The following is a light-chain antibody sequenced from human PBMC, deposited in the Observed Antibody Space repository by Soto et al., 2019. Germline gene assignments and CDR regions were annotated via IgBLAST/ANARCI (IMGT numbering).Light chain of an antibody. CDR2: KAS. V-gene: IGKV1-5*03. CDR3: QHYHRYSEA. Sequence: DIQMTQSPSTLSASVGDRVTIYCWASQSIDRWLAWYQQKPGKAPKLLIYKASTLKSGVPSRFRGSGSGTEFTLTSSSLQPDDFATYYCQHYHRYSEAFGQGTKVEIK. CDR1: QSIDRW. J-gene: IGKJ1*01.